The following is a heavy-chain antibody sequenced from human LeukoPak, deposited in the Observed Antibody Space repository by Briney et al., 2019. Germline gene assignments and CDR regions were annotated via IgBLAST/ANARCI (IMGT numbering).Heavy chain of an antibody. CDR3: ARGPPLSKYYFDY. V-gene: IGHV3-53*01. Sequence: GGSLRLSCAASGFTVSSNYMSWVRQAPGKGMEWVSVIYSGGDTYYADSVKGRFTISRDNSKNTLYLQMNSLKAEDTALYYCARGPPLSKYYFDYRVQGTLVTVSS. CDR2: IYSGGDT. J-gene: IGHJ4*02. CDR1: GFTVSSNY. D-gene: IGHD2/OR15-2a*01.